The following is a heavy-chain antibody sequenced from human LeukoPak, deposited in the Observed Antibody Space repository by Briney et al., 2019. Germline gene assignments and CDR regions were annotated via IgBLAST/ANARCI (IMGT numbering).Heavy chain of an antibody. D-gene: IGHD1-26*01. CDR2: INWNGGST. V-gene: IGHV3-20*04. CDR1: GFTFDDYG. CDR3: ARDRSGVGAFDI. J-gene: IGHJ3*02. Sequence: GGSLRLSCAASGFTFDDYGMSWVRQPPGKGLEWVSGINWNGGSTGYADSVKGRFTIPRDNAKNSLYLQMNSLRAEDTALYYCARDRSGVGAFDIWGQGTMVTVSS.